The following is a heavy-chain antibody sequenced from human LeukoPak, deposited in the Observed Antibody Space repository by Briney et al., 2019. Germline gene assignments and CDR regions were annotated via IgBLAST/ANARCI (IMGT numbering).Heavy chain of an antibody. V-gene: IGHV4-59*01. CDR3: ARLYSGYDSLDSDC. D-gene: IGHD5-12*01. Sequence: PSETLSLTCAVSGGSISSYDWSWIRQPPGKGLEWIGQIHNSGSTNYNPSLKSRVTISVDTSKNHFSLKLTSVTAADTAVYYCARLYSGYDSLDSDCWGQGTLVTVSS. CDR1: GGSISSYD. J-gene: IGHJ4*02. CDR2: IHNSGST.